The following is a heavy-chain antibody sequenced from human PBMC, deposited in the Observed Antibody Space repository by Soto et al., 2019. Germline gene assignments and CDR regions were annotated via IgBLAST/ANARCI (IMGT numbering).Heavy chain of an antibody. Sequence: QVQLVQSGAEVKKPGSSVKVSCKASGGTFSSYAISWVRQAPGQGLEWMGGIIPIFGTANYAQKFQGRVTITADKSTSTAYRELSSLRSEDTAVYYCARDLTAAASYYYYGMDVWGQGTTVTVSS. CDR3: ARDLTAAASYYYYGMDV. J-gene: IGHJ6*02. CDR2: IIPIFGTA. CDR1: GGTFSSYA. D-gene: IGHD6-25*01. V-gene: IGHV1-69*06.